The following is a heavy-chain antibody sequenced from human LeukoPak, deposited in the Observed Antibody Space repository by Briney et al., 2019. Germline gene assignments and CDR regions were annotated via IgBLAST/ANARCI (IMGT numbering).Heavy chain of an antibody. J-gene: IGHJ3*02. CDR2: MNPNSGNT. V-gene: IGHV1-8*01. D-gene: IGHD2-8*01. Sequence: ASVKVSCKASGYTFTSYDINWVRQATGQGLEWMGWMNPNSGNTGYAQKFQGRVTMTRNTSISTAYMELSSLRSEDTAVYYCAXXXXTNGVCYYAFDIWGQGTMVTVSS. CDR1: GYTFTSYD. CDR3: AXXXXTNGVCYYAFDI.